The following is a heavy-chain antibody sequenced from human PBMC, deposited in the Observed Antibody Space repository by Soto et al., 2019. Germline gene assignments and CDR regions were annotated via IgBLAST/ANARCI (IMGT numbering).Heavy chain of an antibody. CDR3: ARSSGRNTMQRDYYYYGMDV. V-gene: IGHV3-30-3*01. J-gene: IGHJ6*02. CDR1: GFTFSDYA. Sequence: PXGSLRLSCAASGFTFSDYAMHWVRQAPGKGLELVAVIPYDGNNRYYADSVKGRFTISRDNSKNTLYLQMNSLRSEDTAVFYCARSSGRNTMQRDYYYYGMDVWGQGTTVTVSS. D-gene: IGHD3-22*01. CDR2: IPYDGNNR.